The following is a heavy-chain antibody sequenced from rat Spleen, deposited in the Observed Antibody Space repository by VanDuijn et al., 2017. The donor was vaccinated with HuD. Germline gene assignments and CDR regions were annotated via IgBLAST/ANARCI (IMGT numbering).Heavy chain of an antibody. CDR2: ISSDGGNT. CDR1: GFTFSDYY. D-gene: IGHD1-9*01. V-gene: IGHV5-25*01. CDR3: ARRHYGYTDYFDY. Sequence: EVQLVESDGGLVQPGRSLKLSCAASGFTFSDYYMAWVRQAPTKGLEWVATISSDGGNTYYRDSVKGRFTISRDNAKSTLSLQMDSLRSEDTATYYCARRHYGYTDYFDYWGQGVMVTVSS. J-gene: IGHJ2*01.